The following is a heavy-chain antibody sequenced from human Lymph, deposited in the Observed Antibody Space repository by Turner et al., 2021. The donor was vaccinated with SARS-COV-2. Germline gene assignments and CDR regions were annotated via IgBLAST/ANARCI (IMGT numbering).Heavy chain of an antibody. CDR3: ARGSGSYLSAFDI. CDR2: ISYDGCNK. J-gene: IGHJ3*02. D-gene: IGHD1-26*01. V-gene: IGHV3-30*04. Sequence: QLQRVVSGGGVVQPVWSLRPSCAASGFTFSTYAIHWVRQAPGKRLEWVAVISYDGCNKYYSDSVKGQFTISRDNSKNTLYLQMSSLRAEDTTVYYCARGSGSYLSAFDIWGQGTMVTVSS. CDR1: GFTFSTYA.